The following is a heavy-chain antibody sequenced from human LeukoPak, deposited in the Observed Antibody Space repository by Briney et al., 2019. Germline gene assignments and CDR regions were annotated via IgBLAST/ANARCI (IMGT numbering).Heavy chain of an antibody. CDR2: IYYSGST. CDR1: GYSISSGYY. J-gene: IGHJ5*02. Sequence: SETLSLTCTVSGYSISSGYYWGWIRQPPGKGLEWIGYIYYSGSTNYNPSLKSRVTISVDTSKNQFSLKLSSVTAADTAVYYCARSLRFIFEWFDPWGQGTLVTVSS. D-gene: IGHD5-12*01. CDR3: ARSLRFIFEWFDP. V-gene: IGHV4-38-2*02.